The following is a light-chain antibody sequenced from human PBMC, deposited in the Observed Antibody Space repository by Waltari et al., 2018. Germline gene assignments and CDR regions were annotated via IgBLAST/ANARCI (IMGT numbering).Light chain of an antibody. CDR1: TTYVRAYAY. CDR2: EVN. J-gene: IGLJ2*01. Sequence: QSALTQPPSASASPGQSVPISCPGTTTYVRAYAYVSWYQHHPDKAPKLIIFEVNKWPSGVPDRFSGSKSGNTASLTVSGLQAEDEADYYCSSYAGTDNFVVFGGGTKLTVL. CDR3: SSYAGTDNFVV. V-gene: IGLV2-8*01.